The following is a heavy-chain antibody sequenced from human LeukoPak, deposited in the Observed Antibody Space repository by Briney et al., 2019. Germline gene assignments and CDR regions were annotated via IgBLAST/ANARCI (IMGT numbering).Heavy chain of an antibody. V-gene: IGHV4-61*02. CDR3: ARGGYCGGDCYFYY. D-gene: IGHD2-21*02. J-gene: IGHJ4*02. CDR2: IYTSGST. CDR1: SGSISSSPYY. Sequence: SETLSLTCTVSSGSISSSPYYWSWIRQPAGKGLEWIGRIYTSGSTNYNPSLKSRVTISVDTSKNQFSLKLSSVTAADTAVYYCARGGYCGGDCYFYYWGQGTLVTVSS.